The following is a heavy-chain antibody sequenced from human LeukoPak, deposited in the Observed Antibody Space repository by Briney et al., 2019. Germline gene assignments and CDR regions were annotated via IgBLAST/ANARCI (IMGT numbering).Heavy chain of an antibody. J-gene: IGHJ6*02. CDR2: INPYSGGT. Sequence: ASVKVSCKASGYTFTSYGISWVRQAPGQGLGWMGWINPYSGGTNYAQKFQGRVTMTRDTSISTAYMELSRLRSDDTAVYYCAREGDSSSSAGYDYYYYYGMDVWGQGTTVTVSS. V-gene: IGHV1-2*02. D-gene: IGHD6-6*01. CDR3: AREGDSSSSAGYDYYYYYGMDV. CDR1: GYTFTSYG.